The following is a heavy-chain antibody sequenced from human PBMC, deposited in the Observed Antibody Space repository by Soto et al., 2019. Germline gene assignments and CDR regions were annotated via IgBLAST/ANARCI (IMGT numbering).Heavy chain of an antibody. CDR2: IYTSGST. D-gene: IGHD2-21*02. J-gene: IGHJ3*02. CDR1: GGSITSYY. CDR3: ARVGDCGGDCYAFDI. Sequence: ASETLSLTCTFSGGSITSYYWSWIRQPAGKGLEWIGRIYTSGSTNYNPSLKSRVTMSVDTSKNQFSLKLSSVTAADTAVYYCARVGDCGGDCYAFDIWGQGTMVTVSS. V-gene: IGHV4-4*07.